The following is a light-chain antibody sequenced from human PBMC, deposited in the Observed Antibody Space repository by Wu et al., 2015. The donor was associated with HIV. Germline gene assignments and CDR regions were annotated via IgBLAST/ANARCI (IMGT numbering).Light chain of an antibody. CDR1: RHISSW. J-gene: IGKJ4*01. Sequence: DIQMTQSPSALSASVGDRVTITCRASRHISSWLAWYQQKPGKAPNLLIYKASVLETGVPSRFSGSGSATEFTLTISSLQPDDFATYYCQQYNSWPLTFGGGTKVDIK. CDR3: QQYNSWPLT. CDR2: KAS. V-gene: IGKV1-5*03.